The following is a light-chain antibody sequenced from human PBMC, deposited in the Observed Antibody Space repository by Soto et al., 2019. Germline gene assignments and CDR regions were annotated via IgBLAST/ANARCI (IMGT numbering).Light chain of an antibody. V-gene: IGLV1-40*01. CDR3: QSYDRSLSGLV. CDR2: GNS. CDR1: SSNIGAGYD. Sequence: QSVLTQPPSVSGAPVQRVTISCTGSSSNIGAGYDVHWYQQLPGTAPKLLIYGNSNRPSGVPDRFSGSKSGTSASLAITGIKAEDEDDYYCQSYDRSLSGLVFGTGTKLPVL. J-gene: IGLJ1*01.